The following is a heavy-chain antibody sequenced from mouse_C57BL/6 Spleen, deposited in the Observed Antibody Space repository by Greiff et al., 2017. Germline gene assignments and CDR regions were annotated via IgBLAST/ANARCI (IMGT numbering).Heavy chain of an antibody. D-gene: IGHD1-1*01. J-gene: IGHJ4*01. CDR3: ARGVYDYYAMDY. CDR2: INPSNGGT. V-gene: IGHV1-53*01. Sequence: QVQLQQPGAELVKPGASVKLSCKASGYTFTSYWMHWVKQRPGQGLEWIGNINPSNGGTNYNEKFKSKATLTVDKSSSTAYMQLSSLTSEDSAVYYCARGVYDYYAMDYWGQGTSVTVSS. CDR1: GYTFTSYW.